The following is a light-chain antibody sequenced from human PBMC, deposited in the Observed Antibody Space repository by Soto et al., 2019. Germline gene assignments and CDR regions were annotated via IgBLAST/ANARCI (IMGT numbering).Light chain of an antibody. CDR1: QSIHRNY. V-gene: IGKV3-20*01. J-gene: IGKJ2*03. CDR3: QQYGLSPYS. CDR2: ETS. Sequence: EIVLTQSPGTLSLSPGERATLSCRASQSIHRNYFAWYQHKPGQAPKLLIYETSSRATGVPDRFTGSGSVADYTLTITSLEPEDLAVYYCQQYGLSPYSFGQGTKVEIK.